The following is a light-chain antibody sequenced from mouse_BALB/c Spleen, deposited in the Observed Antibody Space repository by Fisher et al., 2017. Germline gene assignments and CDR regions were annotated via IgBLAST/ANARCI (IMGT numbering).Light chain of an antibody. CDR1: SSVSSSY. V-gene: IGKV4-57-1*01. Sequence: DIVMTQTPAIMSASPGEKVTMTCRASSSVSSSYLHWYQQKSGASPKLWIYSTSNLASGVPARFSGSGSGTSYSLTISRMEAEDAATYYCQQRSSYPFTFGSGTKLEI. J-gene: IGKJ4*01. CDR2: STS. CDR3: QQRSSYPFT.